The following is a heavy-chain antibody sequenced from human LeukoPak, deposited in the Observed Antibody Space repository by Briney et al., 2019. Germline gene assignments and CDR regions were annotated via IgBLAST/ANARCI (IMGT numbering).Heavy chain of an antibody. CDR1: GDSVSSSSAA. CDR3: AKQVGAPPYFDY. Sequence: SQTLSLTCAISGDSVSSSSAAWIWIRPSPSRGFVWLGRTYYRSKWYNDYAVSVKSRITINPDTSKNQFSLQLNSVTHEDTAVYYCAKQVGAPPYFDYWGQGTLVTVSS. V-gene: IGHV6-1*01. J-gene: IGHJ4*02. D-gene: IGHD1-26*01. CDR2: TYYRSKWYN.